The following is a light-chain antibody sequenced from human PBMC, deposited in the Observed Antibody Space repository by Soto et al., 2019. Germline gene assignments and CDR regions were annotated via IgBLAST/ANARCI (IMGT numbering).Light chain of an antibody. CDR1: EDINGW. CDR2: AAS. CDR3: QQYNIYPLT. Sequence: DVQMTQSPSSLSASVGDRVTITCRASEDINGWLAWYQQKPGTAPKSLIYAASILQTGVPSRFSGSGAGTYFTLTISSLQPEDSATYYCQQYNIYPLTFGGGTKVEIK. J-gene: IGKJ4*01. V-gene: IGKV1D-16*01.